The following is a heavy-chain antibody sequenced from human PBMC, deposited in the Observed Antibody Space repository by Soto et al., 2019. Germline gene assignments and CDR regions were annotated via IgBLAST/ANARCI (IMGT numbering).Heavy chain of an antibody. D-gene: IGHD1-26*01. CDR3: VKDREASRPMGASDAFDI. CDR1: GYTFTGYY. CDR2: ISPNSGST. J-gene: IGHJ3*02. V-gene: IGHV1-2*02. Sequence: ASVKVCCKASGYTFTGYYMHWVRKAPGQGLEWMGWISPNSGSTYYGDSVKGRFTISRDNSKNTLYLQMSSLRADDTAVYYCVKDREASRPMGASDAFDIWGQGTMVTVSS.